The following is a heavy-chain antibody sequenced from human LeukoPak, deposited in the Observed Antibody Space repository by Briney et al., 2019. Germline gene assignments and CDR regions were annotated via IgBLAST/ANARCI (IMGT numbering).Heavy chain of an antibody. D-gene: IGHD6-13*01. Sequence: GGSLRLSCAASGFTFSSYAMSWVRQAPGKGLEWVSAISGSGSSTYYADSVKGRFTISRDNSKNTLYLQMNSLRAEDTAVYYCAKGEAAAIYGMDVWGQGTTVTVSS. CDR1: GFTFSSYA. CDR2: ISGSGSST. CDR3: AKGEAAAIYGMDV. J-gene: IGHJ6*02. V-gene: IGHV3-23*01.